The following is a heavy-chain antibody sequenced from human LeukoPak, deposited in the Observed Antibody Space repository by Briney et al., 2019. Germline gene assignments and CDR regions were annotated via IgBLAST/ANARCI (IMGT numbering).Heavy chain of an antibody. CDR1: GFTFSSYS. J-gene: IGHJ4*02. CDR3: ARDTGIAVAGLDY. CDR2: ISSSSSTI. D-gene: IGHD6-19*01. Sequence: PGGSLRLSCAASGFTFSSYSMNWVRQAPGKGLEWVSYISSSSSTIYYADSVKGRFTISRDNAKNTLYLQMNSLRAEDTAVYYCARDTGIAVAGLDYWGQGTLVTVSS. V-gene: IGHV3-48*01.